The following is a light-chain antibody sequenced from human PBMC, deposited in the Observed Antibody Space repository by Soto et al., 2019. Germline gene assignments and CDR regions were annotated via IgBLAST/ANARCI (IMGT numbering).Light chain of an antibody. CDR2: SPS. CDR1: QSVSDN. V-gene: IGKV3-15*01. Sequence: EIVMTQSPATLYVSPGERVTLSCRASQSVSDNLAWYQQKPGQAPNLLIYSPSTRATTTPASFSGSGSGTELTPTISSLQSEDFAVYFCQQSNNWPYTFGHGTKLDIK. CDR3: QQSNNWPYT. J-gene: IGKJ2*01.